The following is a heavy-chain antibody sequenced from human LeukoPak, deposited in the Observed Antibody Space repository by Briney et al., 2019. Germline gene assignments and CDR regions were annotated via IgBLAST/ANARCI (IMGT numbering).Heavy chain of an antibody. V-gene: IGHV3-7*03. CDR3: ARGVTTSQIDY. CDR1: GFTFSTYW. Sequence: GGSLRLSCAASGFTFSTYWVGWVRQAPGMGLEWVANIKQDGSEKYYVDSVKGRFTISRDNAKNSMYLQMNSLRAEDTAVYYCARGVTTSQIDYWGQGTLVTVSS. J-gene: IGHJ4*02. CDR2: IKQDGSEK. D-gene: IGHD4-17*01.